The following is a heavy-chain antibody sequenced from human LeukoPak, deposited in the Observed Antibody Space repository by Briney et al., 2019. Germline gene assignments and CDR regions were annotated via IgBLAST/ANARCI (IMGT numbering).Heavy chain of an antibody. J-gene: IGHJ4*02. CDR2: ITSSGAAT. CDR1: GFTFSSYA. Sequence: GGSLRLSCAASGFTFSSYAMSWVRQAPGKGLEWVSSITSSGAATYYADSVKGRFTISRDNSDNTLYLQMNSLRAEGTAVYYCAKDRPNYYGSNGHYYKLNGDCWGQGTLVTVSS. V-gene: IGHV3-23*01. CDR3: AKDRPNYYGSNGHYYKLNGDC. D-gene: IGHD3-22*01.